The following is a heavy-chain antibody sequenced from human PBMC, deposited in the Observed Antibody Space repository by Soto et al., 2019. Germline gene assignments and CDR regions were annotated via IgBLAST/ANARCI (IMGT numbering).Heavy chain of an antibody. Sequence: SETLSLTCTVSGGSVSSGSYYWSWIRQPPGKGLEWIGYIYYSGSTNYNPSLKSRVTISVDTSKNQFSLKLSSVTAADTAVYYCARAPRILRYFDWFPRGFDYWGQGTLVTVSS. CDR2: IYYSGST. CDR1: GGSVSSGSYY. CDR3: ARAPRILRYFDWFPRGFDY. J-gene: IGHJ4*02. D-gene: IGHD3-9*01. V-gene: IGHV4-61*01.